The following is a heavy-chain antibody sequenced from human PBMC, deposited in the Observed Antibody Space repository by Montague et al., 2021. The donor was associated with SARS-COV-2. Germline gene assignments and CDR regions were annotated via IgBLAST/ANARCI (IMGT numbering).Heavy chain of an antibody. CDR3: AKDMGGAVAVPPHYYYYGMDV. J-gene: IGHJ6*02. CDR1: GFTFDDYA. V-gene: IGHV3-9*01. CDR2: ISWSSGSI. D-gene: IGHD6-19*01. Sequence: SLRLSCAASGFTFDDYAMHWVRQAPGKGLEWVSGISWSSGSIGYADSVKGRFTISRDNAKNSLYLQMNSLRAEDTALYYCAKDMGGAVAVPPHYYYYGMDVWGQGTTVTVSS.